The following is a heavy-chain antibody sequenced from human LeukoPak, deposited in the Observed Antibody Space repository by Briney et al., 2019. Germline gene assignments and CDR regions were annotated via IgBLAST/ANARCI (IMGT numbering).Heavy chain of an antibody. D-gene: IGHD3-22*01. CDR1: GFTFSSYW. Sequence: PGGSLRLSCAASGFTFSSYWMRWVRQAPGKGLEWVANIKQDGSEKYYVDSVKGRFTISRDNAKNSLYLQMNSLRAEDTAVYYCARGAHYYDSSGYYYDYYYYYMGVWGKGTTVTVSS. V-gene: IGHV3-7*01. CDR2: IKQDGSEK. CDR3: ARGAHYYDSSGYYYDYYYYYMGV. J-gene: IGHJ6*03.